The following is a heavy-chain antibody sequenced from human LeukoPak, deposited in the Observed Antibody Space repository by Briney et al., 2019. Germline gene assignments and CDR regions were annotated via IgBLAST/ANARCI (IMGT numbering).Heavy chain of an antibody. CDR2: ISAYNGNT. CDR1: GYTFTSYG. Sequence: ASVKVSCKASGYTFTSYGISWVRQAPGQGLEWMGWISAYNGNTNYAQKLQGRVTMTTDTSTSTAYMELRSLRSDDTAVYYCARVTPRYCSSTSCSRGPFDPWGQGTLVTLSS. J-gene: IGHJ5*02. CDR3: ARVTPRYCSSTSCSRGPFDP. D-gene: IGHD2-2*01. V-gene: IGHV1-18*01.